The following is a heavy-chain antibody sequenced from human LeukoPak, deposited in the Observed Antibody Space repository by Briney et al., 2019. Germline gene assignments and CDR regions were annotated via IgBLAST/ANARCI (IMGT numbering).Heavy chain of an antibody. D-gene: IGHD6-13*01. CDR1: GFTFSSYS. CDR3: NRVRSIAAAGFDY. CDR2: IRSKAYGGTT. J-gene: IGHJ4*02. Sequence: GGSLRLSCAASGFTFSSYSMNWVRQAPGKGLEWVGFIRSKAYGGTTEYAASVKGRFTISRDDSKSIAYLQMNSLKTEDTAVYYCNRVRSIAAAGFDYWGQGTLVTVSS. V-gene: IGHV3-49*04.